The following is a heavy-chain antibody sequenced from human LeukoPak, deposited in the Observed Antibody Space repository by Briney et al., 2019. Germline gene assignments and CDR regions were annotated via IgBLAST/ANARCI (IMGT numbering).Heavy chain of an antibody. CDR3: ARGGDSSGYCYFDY. CDR2: IYYSGST. CDR1: GGSISSGDYY. Sequence: SETLSLTCIVSGGSISSGDYYWSWIRQPPGKGLEWIGYIYYSGSTYYNPSLKSRVTISVDTSKNQFSLKLSSVTAADTAVYYCARGGDSSGYCYFDYWGQGTLVTVSS. V-gene: IGHV4-30-4*01. J-gene: IGHJ4*02. D-gene: IGHD3-22*01.